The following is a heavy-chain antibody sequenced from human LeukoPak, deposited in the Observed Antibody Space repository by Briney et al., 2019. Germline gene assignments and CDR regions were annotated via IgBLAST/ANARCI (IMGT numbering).Heavy chain of an antibody. D-gene: IGHD6-13*01. CDR1: GGSISSYY. Sequence: PSETLSLTCTVSGGSISSYYWSWIRQPPGKGLEWIGRIYISGSTNYNPSLKSRVTMSVDTSKNQFSLKLSSVTAADTAVYYCARSDYSSSWYGLVYYYYYYMDVWGKGTTVTISS. J-gene: IGHJ6*03. CDR3: ARSDYSSSWYGLVYYYYYYMDV. V-gene: IGHV4-4*07. CDR2: IYISGST.